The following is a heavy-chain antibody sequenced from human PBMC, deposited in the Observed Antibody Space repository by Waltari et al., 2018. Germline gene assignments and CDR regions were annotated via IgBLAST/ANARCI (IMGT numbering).Heavy chain of an antibody. CDR3: ARGGYDILTGYDYYYYYGMDV. V-gene: IGHV3-48*01. CDR2: ISSSSSTI. D-gene: IGHD3-9*01. J-gene: IGHJ6*02. CDR1: GFTFSSYS. Sequence: EVQLVESGGGLVQPGGSLRLSCAASGFTFSSYSMNWVRQAPGKGLEWVSYISSSSSTIYYADSVKGRFTISRYNAKNSRYLQMNSLRAEDTAVYYCARGGYDILTGYDYYYYYGMDVWGQGTTVTVSS.